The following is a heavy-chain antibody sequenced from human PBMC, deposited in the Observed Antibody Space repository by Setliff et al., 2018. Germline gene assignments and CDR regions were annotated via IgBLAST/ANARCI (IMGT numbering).Heavy chain of an antibody. CDR2: INPNSGGT. J-gene: IGHJ5*02. V-gene: IGHV1-2*06. Sequence: ASVKVSCKASGYTFTGYYMHWVRQAPGRELEWMGRINPNSGGTNYAQKFQGRVTMTRDTSISTAYMELSRLRSDDTAVYYCARSYYYDSSAANWFDPWGQGTLVTVSS. D-gene: IGHD3-22*01. CDR1: GYTFTGYY. CDR3: ARSYYYDSSAANWFDP.